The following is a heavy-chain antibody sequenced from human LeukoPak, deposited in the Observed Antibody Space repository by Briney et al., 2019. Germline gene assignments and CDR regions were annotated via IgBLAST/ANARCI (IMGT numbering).Heavy chain of an antibody. V-gene: IGHV1-69*06. D-gene: IGHD3-16*01. CDR2: IIPIFGTA. Sequence: GSSVKVSCKASGGTFSSYAISWVRQAPGQGLEWMGGIIPIFGTANYAQKFQGRVTITADKSTSTAYMELRSLRSDDTAVYYCARVGDSYYYYMDVWGKGTTVTVSS. CDR1: GGTFSSYA. CDR3: ARVGDSYYYYMDV. J-gene: IGHJ6*03.